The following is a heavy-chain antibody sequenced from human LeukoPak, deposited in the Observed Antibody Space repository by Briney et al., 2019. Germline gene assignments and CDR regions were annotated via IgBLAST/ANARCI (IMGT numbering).Heavy chain of an antibody. D-gene: IGHD1-26*01. V-gene: IGHV3-9*01. CDR3: ARGDTLPGGLDP. CDR1: GFRFDDYA. J-gene: IGHJ5*02. CDR2: ISWNSGTL. Sequence: GGSLRLSCAASGFRFDDYAMHWVRQAPGKGLEWVSGISWNSGTLAYADSVKGRFTISRDNAKNTLYLQMNSLRAEDTAVYYCARGDTLPGGLDPWGQGTLVTVSS.